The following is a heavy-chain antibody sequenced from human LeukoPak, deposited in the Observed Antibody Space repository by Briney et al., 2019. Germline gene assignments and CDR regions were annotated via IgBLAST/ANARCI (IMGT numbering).Heavy chain of an antibody. CDR1: GFTFSSCA. J-gene: IGHJ4*02. V-gene: IGHV3-23*01. D-gene: IGHD2-8*02. CDR2: ISSSGGST. CDR3: AKDARWGTGGRRVRSGYNPFDY. Sequence: PGGSLRLSCAASGFTFSSCAMSWVRQAPGKGLEWVSAISSSGGSTYYADSVKGRFTISRDKSKNVLYLQMNSLRAEDTAVYYCAKDARWGTGGRRVRSGYNPFDYWGQGTLVTVSS.